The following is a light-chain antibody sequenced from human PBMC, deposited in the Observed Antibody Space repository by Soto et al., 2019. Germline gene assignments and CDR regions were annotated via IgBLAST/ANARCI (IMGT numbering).Light chain of an antibody. Sequence: ESVLTQSPGTLSLSPGEGATLSCRASQTVIRNYLAWHQQKPGQAPRLLIYDASSRATGIPDRFSGGGSGTDFTLTISRLEPEDFAVYYCQQFSSYPLTFGGGTKVDIK. J-gene: IGKJ4*01. CDR1: QTVIRNY. CDR3: QQFSSYPLT. CDR2: DAS. V-gene: IGKV3-20*01.